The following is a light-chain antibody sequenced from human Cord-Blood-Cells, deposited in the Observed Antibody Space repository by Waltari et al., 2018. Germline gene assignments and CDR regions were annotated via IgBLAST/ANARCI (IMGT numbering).Light chain of an antibody. Sequence: EIVLTQSPATLSLSPGDRATLSCRACQSVSSYLAWYQQKPGQAPRLLIYDASNRATGIPARFSGSGSGTDFTLTISSLEPEDFAVYYCQQRSNWPPITFGQGTRLEIK. CDR3: QQRSNWPPIT. CDR1: QSVSSY. J-gene: IGKJ5*01. CDR2: DAS. V-gene: IGKV3-11*01.